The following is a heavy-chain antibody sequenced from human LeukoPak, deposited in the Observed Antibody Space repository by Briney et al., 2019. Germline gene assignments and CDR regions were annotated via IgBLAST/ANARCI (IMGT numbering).Heavy chain of an antibody. Sequence: SETLSLTCAVYGGSFSGYYWSWIRQPPGKGLEWIGEINHSGSTNYNPSLKSRVTISVDTSKNQFSLKLSSVTAADTAVNYCAREVGATNFYYYYYMDVWGKGTTVTVSS. CDR1: GGSFSGYY. J-gene: IGHJ6*03. CDR2: INHSGST. CDR3: AREVGATNFYYYYYMDV. V-gene: IGHV4-34*01. D-gene: IGHD1-26*01.